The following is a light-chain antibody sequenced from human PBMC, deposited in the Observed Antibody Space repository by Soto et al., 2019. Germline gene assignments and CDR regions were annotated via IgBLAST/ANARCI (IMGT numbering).Light chain of an antibody. Sequence: DIRMSKYPSTLSESEGDRVTITCRASQSISSWLAWYQQKPGKAPKLLIYAASSLQSGVPSRFSGSGSGTDFTLTISSLQPEDFATYYCQQSYSTPPTFGQGTKVDIK. CDR3: QQSYSTPPT. J-gene: IGKJ1*01. CDR2: AAS. V-gene: IGKV1-39*01. CDR1: QSISSW.